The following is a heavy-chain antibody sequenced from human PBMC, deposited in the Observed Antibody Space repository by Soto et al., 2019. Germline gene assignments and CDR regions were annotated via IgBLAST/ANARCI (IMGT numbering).Heavy chain of an antibody. CDR2: IYYSGST. J-gene: IGHJ3*02. CDR3: ARQKIVVVIGDAFDI. V-gene: IGHV4-39*01. Sequence: QLQLQESGPGLVKPSETLSLTCTVSGGSISSSSYYWGWIRQPPGKGLEWIGSIYYSGSTYYNPSLKSRVTISVDTSKNQFSLKLSSVTAADTAVYYCARQKIVVVIGDAFDIWGQGTMVTVSS. D-gene: IGHD3-22*01. CDR1: GGSISSSSYY.